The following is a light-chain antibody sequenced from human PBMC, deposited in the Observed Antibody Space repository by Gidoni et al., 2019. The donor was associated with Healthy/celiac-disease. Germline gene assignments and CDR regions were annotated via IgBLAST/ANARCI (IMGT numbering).Light chain of an antibody. CDR3: QSYDSSNHRVV. J-gene: IGLJ2*01. V-gene: IGLV6-57*02. CDR2: EDN. CDR1: SGSIASNY. Sequence: NFMLTQPHSVSESPGKTVTISCTGSSGSIASNYVQGYQQRPGSAPTTVIYEDNQRPSGVPDRCSGSIDSSSNSASLTISGLKTEDEADYYCQSYDSSNHRVVFGGGTKLTVL.